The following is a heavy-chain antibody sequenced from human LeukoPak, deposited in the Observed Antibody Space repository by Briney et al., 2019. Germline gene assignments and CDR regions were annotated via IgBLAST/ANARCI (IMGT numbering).Heavy chain of an antibody. CDR1: GGTFISYA. CDR3: ATIFGSTPDY. CDR2: INPNSGGT. V-gene: IGHV1-2*06. D-gene: IGHD3-10*02. Sequence: ASVKVSCKASGGTFISYAISWVRQARGQGLEWMGRINPNSGGTNYAQKFQGRVTMTRDTSISTAYMELSRLRSDDTAVYYCATIFGSTPDYWGQGTLVTVSS. J-gene: IGHJ4*02.